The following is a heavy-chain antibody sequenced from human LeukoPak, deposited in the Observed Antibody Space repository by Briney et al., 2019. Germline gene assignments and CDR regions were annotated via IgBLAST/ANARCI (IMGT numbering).Heavy chain of an antibody. CDR2: ITTYNGNT. Sequence: GGSVKDSSKASHYTFTTYGVNSVRQDPGEGLEWMGCITTYNGNTKYAQNLQGRVTMNTDTSTSTAYMELRSLRSDDTVVYYCARDGTAHSYYYSSGHYVSWLDPWGQGTLVTVSS. CDR3: ARDGTAHSYYYSSGHYVSWLDP. D-gene: IGHD3-22*01. CDR1: HYTFTTYG. J-gene: IGHJ5*02. V-gene: IGHV1-18*01.